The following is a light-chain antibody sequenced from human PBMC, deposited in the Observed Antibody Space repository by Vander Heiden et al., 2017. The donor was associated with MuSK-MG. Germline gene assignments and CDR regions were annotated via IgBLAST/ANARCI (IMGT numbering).Light chain of an antibody. V-gene: IGLV1-40*01. J-gene: IGLJ2*01. CDR1: SSNIGAGYD. Sequence: QSVLTQPPSVSGARGQRGTISCPGSSSNIGAGYDVNWYQQFPGTAPKLLIYGNNNRPSGVPDRFAGSKSGTSASLAIAGLQAEDEADYYCQSYDTSLSGVFGGGTKLTVL. CDR2: GNN. CDR3: QSYDTSLSGV.